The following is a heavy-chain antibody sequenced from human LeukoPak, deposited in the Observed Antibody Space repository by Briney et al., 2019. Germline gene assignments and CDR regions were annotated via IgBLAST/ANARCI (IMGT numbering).Heavy chain of an antibody. Sequence: SETLPLTCAVYGGSFSGYYWSWIRQPPGKGLEWIGEINHSGSTNYNPSLKSRVTISVDTSKNQFSLKLSSVTAADTAVYYCAREGGHSPGAFDIWGQGTMVTVSS. CDR2: INHSGST. CDR1: GGSFSGYY. D-gene: IGHD1-26*01. J-gene: IGHJ3*02. CDR3: AREGGHSPGAFDI. V-gene: IGHV4-34*01.